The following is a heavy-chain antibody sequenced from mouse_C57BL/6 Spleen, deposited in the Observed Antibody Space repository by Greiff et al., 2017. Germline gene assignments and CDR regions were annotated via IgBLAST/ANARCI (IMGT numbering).Heavy chain of an antibody. Sequence: QVQLKESGAELARPGASVTMSCKASSYTFTSYTMHWVKQRPGQGLEWIGYINPSSGYTKYNQKFKDKATLTADKSSSTAYMQLSSLTSEDSAVYYCARWDGNRYFDVWGTGTTVTVSS. CDR1: SYTFTSYT. CDR2: INPSSGYT. D-gene: IGHD2-1*01. J-gene: IGHJ1*03. V-gene: IGHV1-4*01. CDR3: ARWDGNRYFDV.